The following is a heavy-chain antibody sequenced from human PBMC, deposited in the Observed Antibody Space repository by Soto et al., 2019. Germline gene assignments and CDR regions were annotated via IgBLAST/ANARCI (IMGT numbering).Heavy chain of an antibody. CDR3: ARNDVDTAMVNWFDH. V-gene: IGHV1-69*12. CDR2: IIPIFGTA. Sequence: QVQLVQSGAEVKKPGSSVKVSCKASGGTFSSYAISWVRQAPGQGLEWMGGIIPIFGTANYAQKFQGRVTITADESTSTAYMELSSLRSEDTAVYDCARNDVDTAMVNWFDHWGQGTLVTVSS. J-gene: IGHJ5*02. CDR1: GGTFSSYA. D-gene: IGHD5-18*01.